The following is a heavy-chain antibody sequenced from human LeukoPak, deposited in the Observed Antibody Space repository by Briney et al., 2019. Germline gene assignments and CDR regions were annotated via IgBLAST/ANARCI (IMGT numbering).Heavy chain of an antibody. CDR3: ATGSDFWSGPKIARRAFDY. CDR2: FDPEDGET. Sequence: ASVKVSCKVSGYTLTELSMHWVRQAPGKGLEWMGGFDPEDGETIYAQKFQGRVTMTEDTSTDTAYMELSSLRSEDTAVYYCATGSDFWSGPKIARRAFDYWGQGTLVTVSS. V-gene: IGHV1-24*01. CDR1: GYTLTELS. D-gene: IGHD3-3*01. J-gene: IGHJ4*02.